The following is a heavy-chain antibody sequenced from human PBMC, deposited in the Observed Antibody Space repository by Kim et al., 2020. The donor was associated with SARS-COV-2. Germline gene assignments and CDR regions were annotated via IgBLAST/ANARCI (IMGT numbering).Heavy chain of an antibody. V-gene: IGHV3-49*04. J-gene: IGHJ5*02. D-gene: IGHD3-10*01. CDR2: IRSKGYSGTT. CDR1: GLTFGDYA. CDR3: TSPPYGSGSYP. Sequence: GGSLRLSCTASGLTFGDYAMSWVRQAPGKGLEWVGFIRSKGYSGTTEYAASVKGRFTISRDDSKSIAYLQMNSLKTEDTAVYYCTSPPYGSGSYPWGQGTLDTVSS.